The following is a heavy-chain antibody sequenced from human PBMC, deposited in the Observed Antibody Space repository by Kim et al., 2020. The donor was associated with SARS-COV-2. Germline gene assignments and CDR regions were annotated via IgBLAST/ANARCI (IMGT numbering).Heavy chain of an antibody. V-gene: IGHV3-33*01. CDR1: GFTFTSYG. Sequence: GGSLRLSCAASGFTFTSYGIHWVRQAPGKGLEWVTLIWHDGSNKYYADSVKGRFTISRDNSKDTVYLQMNSLRAEDTAFYYCGRGTTTTIDYWGQGTLVTVSS. CDR3: GRGTTTTIDY. J-gene: IGHJ4*02. CDR2: IWHDGSNK. D-gene: IGHD1-1*01.